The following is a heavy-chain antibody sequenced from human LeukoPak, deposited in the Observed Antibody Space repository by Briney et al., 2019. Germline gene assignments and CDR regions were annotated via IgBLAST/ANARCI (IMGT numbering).Heavy chain of an antibody. J-gene: IGHJ4*02. Sequence: SETLSLTCTVSGGSISTYYWSWIRQSPGKGLEWIGYIYYSGGTNYNPSLKSRVTISIDTSKNQFSLRLNSVTAADTAVYYCARHGSSWSFDYWGQGILVTVSS. D-gene: IGHD6-13*01. V-gene: IGHV4-59*08. CDR2: IYYSGGT. CDR1: GGSISTYY. CDR3: ARHGSSWSFDY.